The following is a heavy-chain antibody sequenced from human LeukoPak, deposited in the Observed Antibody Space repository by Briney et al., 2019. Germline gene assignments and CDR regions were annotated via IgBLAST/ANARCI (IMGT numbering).Heavy chain of an antibody. CDR2: IYYSGST. CDR3: ARGRGYSY. D-gene: IGHD1-1*01. J-gene: IGHJ4*02. Sequence: PSETLSLTCTVSGGSISSYYWSWIRQPPGKGLEWIGYIYYSGSTNYNPSLKSRVTISADASKNQFSLKLSSVTAADTAVYYCARGRGYSYWGQGTLVTVSS. CDR1: GGSISSYY. V-gene: IGHV4-59*12.